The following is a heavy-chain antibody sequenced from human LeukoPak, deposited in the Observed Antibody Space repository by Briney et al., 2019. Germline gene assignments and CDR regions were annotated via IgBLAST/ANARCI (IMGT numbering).Heavy chain of an antibody. CDR1: GGSISSYY. J-gene: IGHJ6*02. CDR3: ALNSGSYYYYGMDV. D-gene: IGHD1-26*01. CDR2: IYYSGST. V-gene: IGHV4-59*01. Sequence: RSSETLSLTCTVSGGSISSYYWSWIRQPPGKGLEWIGYIYYSGSTNYNPSLKSRVTISVDTSKNQFSLKLSSVTAADTAVYYCALNSGSYYYYGMDVWGQGTTVTVSS.